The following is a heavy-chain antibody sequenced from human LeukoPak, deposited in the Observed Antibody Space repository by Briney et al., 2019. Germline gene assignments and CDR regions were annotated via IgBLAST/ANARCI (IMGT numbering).Heavy chain of an antibody. CDR3: ARGDYGDYNFPFDY. V-gene: IGHV3-21*01. CDR2: ISRSSTYI. Sequence: GGSLRLSCAASGFTFSYYTMNWVRQAPGKGLECVSSISRSSTYIYYADSLKGRFTISRDNAKDSLSLQMNSLRAEDTAVYYCARGDYGDYNFPFDYWGQGTLVTVSS. J-gene: IGHJ4*02. D-gene: IGHD4-17*01. CDR1: GFTFSYYT.